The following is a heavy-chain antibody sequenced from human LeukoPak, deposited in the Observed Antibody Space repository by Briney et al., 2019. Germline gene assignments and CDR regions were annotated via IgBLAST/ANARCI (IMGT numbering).Heavy chain of an antibody. Sequence: GGSLRLSCAASGFTFSSYAMHWVRQAPGKGLEWVAVISYDGSNKYYADSVKGRFTISRDNSKNTLYLQMNSLRAEDTAVYYCARSYYDILTGYHDVFDIWGQGTMVTVSS. CDR3: ARSYYDILTGYHDVFDI. D-gene: IGHD3-9*01. CDR2: ISYDGSNK. J-gene: IGHJ3*02. CDR1: GFTFSSYA. V-gene: IGHV3-30-3*01.